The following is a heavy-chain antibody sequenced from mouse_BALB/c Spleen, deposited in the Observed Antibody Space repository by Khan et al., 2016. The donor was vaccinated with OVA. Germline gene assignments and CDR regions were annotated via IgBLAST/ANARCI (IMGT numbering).Heavy chain of an antibody. J-gene: IGHJ3*01. CDR1: GYTFSSYW. CDR2: ILPGSGNN. Sequence: VQLQQSGAELMKPGASVKISCKASGYTFSSYWIEWVKQRPGHGLEWIGEILPGSGNNNFNEKFRGKATFAADTSSNTAYMQISSLTSEDSAVDYCARGNYYGSTSWFGYWGQGTLVTVSA. CDR3: ARGNYYGSTSWFGY. D-gene: IGHD1-1*01. V-gene: IGHV1-9*01.